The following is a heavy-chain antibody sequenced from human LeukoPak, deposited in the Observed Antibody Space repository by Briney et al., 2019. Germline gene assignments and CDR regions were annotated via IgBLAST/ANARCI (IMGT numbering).Heavy chain of an antibody. J-gene: IGHJ4*02. D-gene: IGHD3-22*01. V-gene: IGHV4-61*02. CDR2: IYTSGST. Sequence: ASETLSFTCTVSGASISTTGYYWSWIRQPAGKGLEWIGRIYTSGSTNYTPSLKSRVTISLDTSKNQFSLNLISVTAADTAVYYCARDSYYYDSSGYFRFDYWGQGTLVTVSS. CDR1: GASISTTGYY. CDR3: ARDSYYYDSSGYFRFDY.